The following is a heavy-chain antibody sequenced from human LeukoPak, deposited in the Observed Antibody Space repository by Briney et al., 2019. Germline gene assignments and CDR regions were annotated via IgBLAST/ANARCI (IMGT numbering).Heavy chain of an antibody. CDR3: ARLGYGVNSADY. CDR2: ISVYNCNT. CDR1: GYTSGYTFANYG. J-gene: IGHJ4*02. V-gene: IGHV1-18*01. Sequence: ASVKVSCKASGYTSGYTFANYGISWVRQAPGQGLEWMGWISVYNCNTNYAQKLQGRVTMTTDTSTSTAYMELRSLRSDDTAVYYCARLGYGVNSADYWGQGTLVTVSS. D-gene: IGHD4-23*01.